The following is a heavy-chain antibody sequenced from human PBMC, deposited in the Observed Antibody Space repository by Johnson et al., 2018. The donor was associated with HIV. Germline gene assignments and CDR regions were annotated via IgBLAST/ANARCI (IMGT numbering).Heavy chain of an antibody. V-gene: IGHV3-7*01. D-gene: IGHD7-27*01. J-gene: IGHJ3*02. CDR1: GFTFDDYG. CDR3: ARDRMGTNWGLSPDAFDI. Sequence: VLLVESGGGVVRPGGSLRLSCAASGFTFDDYGMSLVRQAPGKGLEWVANIKQDGSEKYYVDSVKGRFTISRDNSKNTLYLQMGSLRAEDMAVYYCARDRMGTNWGLSPDAFDIWGQGTMVTVSS. CDR2: IKQDGSEK.